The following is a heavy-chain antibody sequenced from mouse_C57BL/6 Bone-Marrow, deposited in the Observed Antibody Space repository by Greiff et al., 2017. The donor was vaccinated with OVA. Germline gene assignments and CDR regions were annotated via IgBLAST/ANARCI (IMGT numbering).Heavy chain of an antibody. CDR2: IDPSDSYT. CDR3: AREGVTTVDN. J-gene: IGHJ2*01. Sequence: QVQLQQPGAELVKPGASVKLSCKASGYTFTSYWMQWVKQRPGQGLEWIGEIDPSDSYTNYNQKFKGKATLTVDTSSSTAYMQLSSLTSEDSAVYYCAREGVTTVDNWDRGTALTVTA. V-gene: IGHV1-50*01. D-gene: IGHD2-2*01. CDR1: GYTFTSYW.